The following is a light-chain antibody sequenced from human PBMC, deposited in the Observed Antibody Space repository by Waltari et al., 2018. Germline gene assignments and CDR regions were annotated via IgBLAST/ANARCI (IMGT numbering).Light chain of an antibody. Sequence: QSALTQPASVAGSPGQSITISCTGTSSDIGSYSLVSWYQQQPGKAPKLIVYEVTRRPSGVSLRFSGSKSDNTASLTISGLQAEDEADYYCCSYGGVPSYVLFGGGTKLTVL. CDR2: EVT. V-gene: IGLV2-23*02. J-gene: IGLJ2*01. CDR1: SSDIGSYSL. CDR3: CSYGGVPSYVL.